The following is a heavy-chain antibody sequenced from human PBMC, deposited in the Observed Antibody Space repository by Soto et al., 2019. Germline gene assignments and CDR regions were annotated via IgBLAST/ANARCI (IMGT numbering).Heavy chain of an antibody. D-gene: IGHD6-19*01. Sequence: PGESLKISCKGSGYSFTSYWIGWVRQMPGKGLEWMGIIYPGDSDTRYSPSFQGQVTISADKSISTAYLQWSSLKASDTAMYYCARQRPIAVAGTQGYYYMDVWGKGTTVTVSS. CDR3: ARQRPIAVAGTQGYYYMDV. J-gene: IGHJ6*03. CDR2: IYPGDSDT. V-gene: IGHV5-51*01. CDR1: GYSFTSYW.